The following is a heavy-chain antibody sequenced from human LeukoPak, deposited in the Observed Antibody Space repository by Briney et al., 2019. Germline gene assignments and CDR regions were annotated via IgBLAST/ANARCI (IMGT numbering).Heavy chain of an antibody. D-gene: IGHD2-2*01. V-gene: IGHV3-30*02. J-gene: IGHJ4*02. CDR2: IRYDGSNK. CDR1: GFTFSSYG. CDR3: AKDRYVRYCSSTSCYHQNYFDY. Sequence: GGSLRLSCAASGFTFSSYGMHWVRQAPGKGLEWVAFIRYDGSNKYYADSMKGRFTISRDNSKNTLFLQMNSLRAEDTAVYYCAKDRYVRYCSSTSCYHQNYFDYWGQGTLVTVSS.